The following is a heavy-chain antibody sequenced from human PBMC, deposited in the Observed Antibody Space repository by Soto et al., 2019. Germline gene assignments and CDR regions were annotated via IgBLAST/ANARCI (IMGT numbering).Heavy chain of an antibody. CDR2: IKQDGSER. CDR3: ARDVGQITIFGEALSGYFDF. D-gene: IGHD3-3*01. CDR1: GFSFGTYW. J-gene: IGHJ4*02. Sequence: QAGGSLRLSCAVSGFSFGTYWMSWVRQAPGKGLEWLASIKQDGSERYYLDSVKGRFTISRDNAKDSLSLQMNSLRGEDTAFYYCARDVGQITIFGEALSGYFDFWGQGTLVTVYS. V-gene: IGHV3-7*03.